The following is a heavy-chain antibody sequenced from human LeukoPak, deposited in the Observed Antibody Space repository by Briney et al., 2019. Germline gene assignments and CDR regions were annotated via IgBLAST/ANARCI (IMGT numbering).Heavy chain of an antibody. Sequence: SETLSLTCTVSSGSINGYYWNWFRQPAGKGLEWIGRIYSSGSTNYNPSLKSRVAMSIDTSKSHFSLKLSSVTAADTAMYYCARDFTADSNGYYDFWGQGTLVTVSS. D-gene: IGHD3-22*01. CDR1: SGSINGYY. J-gene: IGHJ4*02. V-gene: IGHV4-4*07. CDR3: ARDFTADSNGYYDF. CDR2: IYSSGST.